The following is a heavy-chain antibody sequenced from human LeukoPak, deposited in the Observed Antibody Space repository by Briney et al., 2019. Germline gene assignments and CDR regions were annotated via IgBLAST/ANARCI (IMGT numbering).Heavy chain of an antibody. CDR1: GYTFTSYG. D-gene: IGHD7-27*01. V-gene: IGHV1-18*04. J-gene: IGHJ5*02. Sequence: ASVKVSCKASGYTFTSYGISWVRQAPGQGLEWMGWISAYNGNTNYAQKLQGRVTMTTDTSTSTAYMELRSLRSDGTAVYYCARARDPWAPNWFDPWGQGTPVTVSS. CDR3: ARARDPWAPNWFDP. CDR2: ISAYNGNT.